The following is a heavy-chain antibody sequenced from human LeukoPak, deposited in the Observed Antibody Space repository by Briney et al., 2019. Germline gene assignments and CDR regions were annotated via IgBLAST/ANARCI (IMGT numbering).Heavy chain of an antibody. D-gene: IGHD5-12*01. Sequence: SETLSLTCTVSGVSISNYYWTWIRQPPGKGLEWIGHISDSGSTNYNPSLKSRVSISVDTSKNQVSLKLGSVTAADTAVYYCATGKGYHYYWGQGTLVTVSS. CDR2: ISDSGST. J-gene: IGHJ4*02. CDR3: ATGKGYHYY. CDR1: GVSISNYY. V-gene: IGHV4-59*01.